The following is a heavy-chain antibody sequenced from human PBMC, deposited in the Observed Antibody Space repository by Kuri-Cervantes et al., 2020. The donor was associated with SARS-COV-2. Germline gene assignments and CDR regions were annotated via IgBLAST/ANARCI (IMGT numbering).Heavy chain of an antibody. CDR3: VKGGARITNSGVVIANWFDP. Sequence: SCTVSGGSISSYYWSWIRQPPGKGLEWIGYVYYTGSTNYNPSLKSRLTMSLDTSKNQFSLNLSSVTAADTAVYYCVKGGARITNSGVVIANWFDPWGHGTQVTVSS. J-gene: IGHJ5*02. CDR2: VYYTGST. D-gene: IGHD3-3*01. V-gene: IGHV4-59*04. CDR1: GGSISSYY.